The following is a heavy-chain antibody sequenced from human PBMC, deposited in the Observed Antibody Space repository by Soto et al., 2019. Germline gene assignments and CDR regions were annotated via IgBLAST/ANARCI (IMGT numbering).Heavy chain of an antibody. Sequence: ASVKVSCKVSGYTLTELSMHWVRQAPGKGLEWMGGFDPEDGETIYAQKFQGRVTMTEDTSTDTAYMELSSLRSEDTAVYYCATDFKEGRSDYGDYGGLFRIWGQGTMVTVSS. V-gene: IGHV1-24*01. CDR3: ATDFKEGRSDYGDYGGLFRI. CDR2: FDPEDGET. J-gene: IGHJ3*02. CDR1: GYTLTELS. D-gene: IGHD4-17*01.